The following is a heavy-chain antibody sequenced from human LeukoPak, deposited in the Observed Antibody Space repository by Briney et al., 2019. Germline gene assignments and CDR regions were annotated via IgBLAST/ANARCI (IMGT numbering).Heavy chain of an antibody. Sequence: GGSLRLSCAASGFTFSSYGMHWVRQAPGKGLEWVSSISSSSSYIYYADSVKGRFTISRDNAKNSLYLQMNSLRAEDTAVYYCARDSLGVVIPGYYYYMDVWGKGTTVTVSS. V-gene: IGHV3-21*01. CDR3: ARDSLGVVIPGYYYYMDV. J-gene: IGHJ6*03. CDR1: GFTFSSYG. CDR2: ISSSSSYI. D-gene: IGHD3-3*01.